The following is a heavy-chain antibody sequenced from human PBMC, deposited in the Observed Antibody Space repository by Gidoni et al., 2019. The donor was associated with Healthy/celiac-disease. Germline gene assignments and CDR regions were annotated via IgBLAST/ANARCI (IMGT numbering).Heavy chain of an antibody. Sequence: QVQLVESGGGVVQPGRSLRLSCAASGFTFSSYGMHWVRQAPGKGLEWVAVRWYDGSNKYYADSVKGRFTISRDNSKNTLYLQMNSLRAEDTAVYYCARDFFYPTSDFADYYYGMDVWGQGTTVTVSS. CDR2: RWYDGSNK. D-gene: IGHD2-21*01. J-gene: IGHJ6*02. CDR3: ARDFFYPTSDFADYYYGMDV. CDR1: GFTFSSYG. V-gene: IGHV3-33*01.